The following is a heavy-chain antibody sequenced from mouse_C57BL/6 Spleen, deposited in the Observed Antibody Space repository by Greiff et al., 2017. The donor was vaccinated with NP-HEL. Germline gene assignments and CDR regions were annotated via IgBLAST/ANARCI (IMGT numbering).Heavy chain of an antibody. CDR1: GFTFSDYG. Sequence: EVQVVESGGGLVKPGGSLKLSCAASGFTFSDYGMHWVRQAPEKGLEWVAYISSGSSTIYYADTVKGRFTISRDNAKNTLFLQMTSLRSEDTAMYYCARQGGTGAMDYWGQGTSVTVSS. J-gene: IGHJ4*01. CDR2: ISSGSSTI. V-gene: IGHV5-17*01. CDR3: ARQGGTGAMDY. D-gene: IGHD4-1*01.